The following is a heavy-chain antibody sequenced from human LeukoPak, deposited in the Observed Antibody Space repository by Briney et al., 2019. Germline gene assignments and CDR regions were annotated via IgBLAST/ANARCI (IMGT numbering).Heavy chain of an antibody. CDR1: GFTFSDYY. J-gene: IGHJ3*02. D-gene: IGHD2-2*02. CDR2: ISSSGSTI. V-gene: IGHV3-11*01. Sequence: GGSLRLSCAASGFTFSDYYMSWIRQAPGKGLEWVSYISSSGSTIYYADSVKGRFTISRDNAKNSLYLQMNSLRAEDTAVYYCARGGEYCSSTSCYTDAFDIWGQGTMVTVSS. CDR3: ARGGEYCSSTSCYTDAFDI.